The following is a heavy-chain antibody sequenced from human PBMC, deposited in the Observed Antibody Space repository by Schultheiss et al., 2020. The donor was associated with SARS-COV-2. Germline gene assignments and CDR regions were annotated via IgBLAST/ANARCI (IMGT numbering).Heavy chain of an antibody. CDR2: IYHSGST. CDR1: GFTFSSYA. V-gene: IGHV4-34*01. D-gene: IGHD2/OR15-2a*01. J-gene: IGHJ4*02. Sequence: GSLRLSCAASGFTFSSYAMSWIRQPPGKDLEWIGYIYHSGSTNYNPSLKSRVTISVDTSKNQFSLKLSSVTAADTAVYYCARQQYDFLDYWGRGALVTVSS. CDR3: ARQQYDFLDY.